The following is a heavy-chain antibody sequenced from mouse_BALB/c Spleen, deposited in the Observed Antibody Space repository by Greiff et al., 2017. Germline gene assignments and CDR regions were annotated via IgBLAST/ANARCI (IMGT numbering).Heavy chain of an antibody. Sequence: EVKLMESGGGLVKPGGSLKLSCAASGFTFSSYAMSWVRQTPEKRLEWVASISSGGSTYYPDSVKGRFTISRDNARNILYLQMSSLRSEDTAMYYCARGSTMITSYYFDYWGQGTTLTVSS. CDR3: ARGSTMITSYYFDY. J-gene: IGHJ2*01. CDR1: GFTFSSYA. D-gene: IGHD2-4*01. CDR2: ISSGGST. V-gene: IGHV5-6-5*01.